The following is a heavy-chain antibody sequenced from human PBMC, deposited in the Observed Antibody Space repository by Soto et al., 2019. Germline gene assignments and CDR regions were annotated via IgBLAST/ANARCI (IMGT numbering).Heavy chain of an antibody. CDR1: GYSFAGYW. CDR3: ARKIYDYDTGPNFQYYFDS. D-gene: IGHD3-22*01. J-gene: IGHJ4*02. CDR2: IDPSDSQT. Sequence: PXDSLKVSYQGSGYSFAGYWITWVRQKPGKGLEWMGRIDPSDSQTYYSPSFRGHVTISVTKSITTVFLQWSSLRASDTAMYYCARKIYDYDTGPNFQYYFDSWGQGTPVTVSS. V-gene: IGHV5-10-1*01.